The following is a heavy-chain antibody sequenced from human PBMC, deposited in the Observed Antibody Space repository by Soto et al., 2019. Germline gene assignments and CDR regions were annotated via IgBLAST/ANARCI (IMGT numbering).Heavy chain of an antibody. D-gene: IGHD6-19*01. Sequence: VVSLRLPSAASGFTFSSSGMHWVRQAPGKGLEWVAVISYDGSNKYYADSVKGRHTISRDNSKNTLYLQMNSLRAEDTAVYYCAKDLDLSSGWDGRVDYYGMDVWGQGTTVTVSS. CDR3: AKDLDLSSGWDGRVDYYGMDV. CDR1: GFTFSSSG. CDR2: ISYDGSNK. V-gene: IGHV3-30*18. J-gene: IGHJ6*02.